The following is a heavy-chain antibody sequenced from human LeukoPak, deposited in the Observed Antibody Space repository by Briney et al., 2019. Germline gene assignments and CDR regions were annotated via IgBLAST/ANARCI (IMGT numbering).Heavy chain of an antibody. D-gene: IGHD6-13*01. V-gene: IGHV1-2*02. CDR3: ASRRSPYSSSWYDSYYYYYMDV. CDR1: GYTFTGYY. Sequence: ASVKVSCTASGYTFTGYYMHWVRQAPGQGLEWMGWINPNSGGTNYAQKFQGRVTMTRDTSISTAYMELSRLRSDDTAVYYCASRRSPYSSSWYDSYYYYYMDVWGKGTTVTVSS. CDR2: INPNSGGT. J-gene: IGHJ6*03.